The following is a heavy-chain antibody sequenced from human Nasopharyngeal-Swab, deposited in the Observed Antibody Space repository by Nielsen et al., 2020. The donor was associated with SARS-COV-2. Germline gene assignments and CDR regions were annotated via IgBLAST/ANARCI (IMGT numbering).Heavy chain of an antibody. V-gene: IGHV6-1*01. J-gene: IGHJ6*03. CDR1: GDSVSSSSAA. CDR3: ARARGAYGDYYYYYYTDV. Sequence: SHTPSLTCAISGDSVSSSSAAWNWIRQAPSSGLEWLGRTYYRSKWYNDYAVSVKSRITINPDTSKNQFSLHLNSVTPEDTAVYYCARARGAYGDYYYYYYTDVWGKGTTVTVSS. CDR2: TYYRSKWYN. D-gene: IGHD4-17*01.